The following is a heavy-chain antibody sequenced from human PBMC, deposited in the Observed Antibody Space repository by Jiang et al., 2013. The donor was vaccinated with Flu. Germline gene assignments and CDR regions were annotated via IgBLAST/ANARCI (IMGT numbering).Heavy chain of an antibody. CDR1: GFTVSSNY. Sequence: QLLESGGGLVQPGGSLRLSCAASGFTVSSNYMSWVRQAPGKGLEWVSVIYSGGSTYYADSVKGRFTISRDNSKNTLYLQMNSLRAEDTAVYYCARDSGSSWYYFDYWGQGTLVTVSS. CDR3: ARDSGSSWYYFDY. V-gene: IGHV3-66*01. D-gene: IGHD6-13*01. J-gene: IGHJ4*02. CDR2: IYSGGST.